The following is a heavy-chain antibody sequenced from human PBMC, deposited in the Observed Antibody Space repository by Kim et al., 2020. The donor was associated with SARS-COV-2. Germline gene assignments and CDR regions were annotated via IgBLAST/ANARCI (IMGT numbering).Heavy chain of an antibody. J-gene: IGHJ6*02. V-gene: IGHV5-51*01. D-gene: IGHD5-18*01. CDR3: ARLGYSYGYENDV. Sequence: YRPSFQGLVTISADKSISTAYLQWNSLKASDTAMYYCARLGYSYGYENDVWGQGTTVTVSS.